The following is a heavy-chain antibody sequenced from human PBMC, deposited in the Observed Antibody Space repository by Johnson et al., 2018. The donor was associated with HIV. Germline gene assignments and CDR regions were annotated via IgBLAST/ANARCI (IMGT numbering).Heavy chain of an antibody. Sequence: VQLVESGGGLIQPGGSLRLSCAASGFTVSSNYMSWVRQAPGKGLEWVSRINSDGSSPTYADSVKGRFSISRDNAKNSLFLQMNSLRTEDTAVYYCARDAERSSDYPPDAFDIWGQGTKVTVSS. CDR3: ARDAERSSDYPPDAFDI. CDR2: INSDGSSP. D-gene: IGHD3-22*01. CDR1: GFTVSSNY. J-gene: IGHJ3*02. V-gene: IGHV3-53*01.